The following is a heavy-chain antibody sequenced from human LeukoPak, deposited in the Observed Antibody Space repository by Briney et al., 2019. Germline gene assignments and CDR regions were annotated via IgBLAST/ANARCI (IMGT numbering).Heavy chain of an antibody. J-gene: IGHJ5*02. D-gene: IGHD2-8*01. CDR3: ARQRGYCSSGVCRGWFDP. CDR2: ISGSGGST. CDR1: GFTFSSYA. Sequence: GGSLRLSCAASGFTFSSYAMSWVRQAPGKGLEWVSAISGSGGSTYYADSLKGRFAISRDNAKNSLYLQMNSLRAEDTAVYYCARQRGYCSSGVCRGWFDPWGQGTLVTVSS. V-gene: IGHV3-23*01.